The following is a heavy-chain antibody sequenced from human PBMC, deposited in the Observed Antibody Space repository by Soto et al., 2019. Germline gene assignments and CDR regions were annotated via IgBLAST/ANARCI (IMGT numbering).Heavy chain of an antibody. J-gene: IGHJ3*02. CDR2: IYYSGST. D-gene: IGHD2-2*01. CDR1: GGSISRYY. Sequence: SETLSLTCTVGGGSISRYYWSWIRQPPGKGLEWIGYIYYSGSTNYNPSLKSRVTISVDTSKNQFSLKLSSVTAADTAVYYCARLRFSTGIYAPDIWGQRTSVTVS. CDR3: ARLRFSTGIYAPDI. V-gene: IGHV4-59*08.